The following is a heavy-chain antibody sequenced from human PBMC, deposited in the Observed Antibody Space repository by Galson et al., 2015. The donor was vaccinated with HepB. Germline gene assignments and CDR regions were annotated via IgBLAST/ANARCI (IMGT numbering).Heavy chain of an antibody. CDR2: ISYDGSNK. J-gene: IGHJ4*02. Sequence: SLRLSCAASGFTFSSYAMHWVRQAPGKGLEWVAVISYDGSNKYYADSVKGRFTISRDNSKNTLYLQMNSLRAEDTAVYYCARDRVYQSSSFDYWGQGTLVTVSS. CDR1: GFTFSSYA. D-gene: IGHD6-6*01. V-gene: IGHV3-30-3*01. CDR3: ARDRVYQSSSFDY.